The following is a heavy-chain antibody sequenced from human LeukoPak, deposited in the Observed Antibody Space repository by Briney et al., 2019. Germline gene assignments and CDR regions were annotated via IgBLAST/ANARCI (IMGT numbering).Heavy chain of an antibody. CDR2: ISSSGSTI. V-gene: IGHV3-48*03. J-gene: IGHJ5*02. Sequence: PPGGSLRLSCGASGFTFSSYEMNWVRQAPGKGLEWVSYISSSGSTIYYADSVKGRFTVSRDNAKNSLYLQMNSLRAEDTAVYYCARAYSSPNWFDPWGQGTLVTVSS. D-gene: IGHD6-13*01. CDR1: GFTFSSYE. CDR3: ARAYSSPNWFDP.